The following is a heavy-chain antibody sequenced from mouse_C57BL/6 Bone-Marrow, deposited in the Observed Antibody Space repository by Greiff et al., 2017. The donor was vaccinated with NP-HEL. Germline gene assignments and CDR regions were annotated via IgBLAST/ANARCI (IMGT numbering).Heavy chain of an antibody. CDR1: GYTFTDYY. CDR2: IYPGSGNT. D-gene: IGHD2-1*01. J-gene: IGHJ3*01. CDR3: ATYGNYGVY. V-gene: IGHV1-76*01. Sequence: VQLQQSGAELVRPGASVKLSCKASGYTFTDYYINWVKQRPGQGLEWIARIYPGSGNTYYNEKFKGKATLTAEKSSSTAYMQLSSLTSEDSAVDFCATYGNYGVYWGQGTLVTVSA.